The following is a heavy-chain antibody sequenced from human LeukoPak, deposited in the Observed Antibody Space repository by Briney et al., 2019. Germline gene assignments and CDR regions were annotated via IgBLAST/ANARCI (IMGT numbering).Heavy chain of an antibody. J-gene: IGHJ4*02. V-gene: IGHV3-74*01. CDR2: INSDGSST. Sequence: GGSLRLSCAASGFTFSSSRMHWVRQAPGKGLVWVSRINSDGSSTIYADSVKGRFTMSRDNAKNTLYLQMNNLRAEDTAVYYCARDGGYNYGPFDYWGQGILVSVSS. D-gene: IGHD5-18*01. CDR1: GFTFSSSR. CDR3: ARDGGYNYGPFDY.